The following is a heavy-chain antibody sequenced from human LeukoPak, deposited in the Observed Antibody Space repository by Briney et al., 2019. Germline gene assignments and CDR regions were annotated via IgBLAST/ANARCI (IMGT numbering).Heavy chain of an antibody. CDR1: GGSFSGYY. J-gene: IGHJ4*02. Sequence: SETLSLTCAVYGGSFSGYYWSWIRQPAGKGLEWIGRFYTSGDAYYKPSLRSRVTMSVDKSKNQISLEVQSVTAADTAVYCAREEVFGVQVPGFYAFDNWGQGILVTVSS. CDR3: AREEVFGVQVPGFYAFDN. V-gene: IGHV4-59*10. D-gene: IGHD3-3*01. CDR2: FYTSGDA.